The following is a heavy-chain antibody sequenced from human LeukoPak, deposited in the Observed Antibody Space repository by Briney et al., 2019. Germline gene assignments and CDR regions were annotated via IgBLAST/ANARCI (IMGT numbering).Heavy chain of an antibody. CDR2: ISWNSGSI. Sequence: GGSLRLSCAASGFTFDDYAMHWVRQAPGKGLEWVSGISWNSGSIGYADSVKGRFTISRDNAKNSLYLQMNSLRAEDTALYYCAKDREDILTGYDYWGQGTLVTVSS. J-gene: IGHJ4*02. D-gene: IGHD3-9*01. CDR3: AKDREDILTGYDY. CDR1: GFTFDDYA. V-gene: IGHV3-9*01.